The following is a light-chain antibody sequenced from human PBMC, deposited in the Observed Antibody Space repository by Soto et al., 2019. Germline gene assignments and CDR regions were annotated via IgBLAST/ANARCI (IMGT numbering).Light chain of an antibody. Sequence: EIVLTQSPGTLSLSPGERSTLSCRASQSVSRSYLAWYQQKPGQAPRLLIYGASSRDTGIPDRFSGSGSGTDFTLTISRLEPEDFAVYYCQQDSSSPWTFGQGTKVEIK. CDR2: GAS. J-gene: IGKJ1*01. CDR3: QQDSSSPWT. CDR1: QSVSRSY. V-gene: IGKV3-20*01.